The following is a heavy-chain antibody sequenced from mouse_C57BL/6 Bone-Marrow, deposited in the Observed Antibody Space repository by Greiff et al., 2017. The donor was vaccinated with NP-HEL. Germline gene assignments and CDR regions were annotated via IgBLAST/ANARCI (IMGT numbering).Heavy chain of an antibody. V-gene: IGHV14-4*01. CDR1: GFNIKDDY. J-gene: IGHJ4*01. D-gene: IGHD3-2*02. Sequence: VQLKQSGAELVRPGASVKLSCTASGFNIKDDYMHWVKQRPEQGLEWIGWIDPENGDTEYASKFQGKATITADTSSNTAYLQLSSLTSEDTAVYDCTPSGYDYAMDYWGQGTSVTVSS. CDR2: IDPENGDT. CDR3: TPSGYDYAMDY.